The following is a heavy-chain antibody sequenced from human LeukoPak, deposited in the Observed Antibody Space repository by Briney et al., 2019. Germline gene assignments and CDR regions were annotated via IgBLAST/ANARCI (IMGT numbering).Heavy chain of an antibody. CDR2: IIPILGIA. D-gene: IGHD6-19*01. V-gene: IGHV1-69*04. CDR1: GGTFSSYA. CDR3: ARAAVAGTFIPYYFDY. J-gene: IGHJ4*02. Sequence: SVKVSCKASGGTFSSYAISLVRQAPGQGLEWMGRIIPILGIANYAQKFQGRVTITADKSTSTAYMELSSLRSEDTAVYYCARAAVAGTFIPYYFDYWGQGTLVTVSS.